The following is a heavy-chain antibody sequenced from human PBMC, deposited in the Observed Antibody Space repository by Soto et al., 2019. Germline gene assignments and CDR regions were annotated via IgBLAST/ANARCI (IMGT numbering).Heavy chain of an antibody. CDR3: AKDPDPRHCSGGSCYCY. J-gene: IGHJ4*02. V-gene: IGHV3-23*01. CDR2: ISGSGSTT. CDR1: RFTFSSYS. D-gene: IGHD2-15*01. Sequence: PGGSLRLSCAASRFTFSSYSMSWVRQAPGKGLEWVSVISGSGSTTYYADSVKGRFTISRDNSKNTLYLQMNSLRAEDTAVYYCAKDPDPRHCSGGSCYCYWGQGTLVTVSS.